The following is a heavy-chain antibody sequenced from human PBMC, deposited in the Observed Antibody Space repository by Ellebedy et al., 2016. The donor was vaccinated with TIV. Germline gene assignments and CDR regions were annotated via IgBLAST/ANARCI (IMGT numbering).Heavy chain of an antibody. CDR1: GGAINNDY. CDR2: IHNSGST. J-gene: IGHJ3*02. V-gene: IGHV4-59*08. D-gene: IGHD6-13*01. CDR3: ARLTLDSSSWYDAFDI. Sequence: SETLSLTCTVSGGAINNDYWNWIRQPPGKGLEWIGYIHNSGSTNPNPSLKSRLTISVDTSKNQFSLRLSSVTAADTAVYYCARLTLDSSSWYDAFDIWGRGTMVTVSS.